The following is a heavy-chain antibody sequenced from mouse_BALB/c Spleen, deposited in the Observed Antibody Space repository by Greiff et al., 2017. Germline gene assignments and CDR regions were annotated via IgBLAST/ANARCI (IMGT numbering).Heavy chain of an antibody. V-gene: IGHV5-9-1*01. Sequence: EVMLVESGGGLVQPGGSLKLSCAASGFTFSSYTMSWVRQTPEKRLEWVATISSGGSYTYYPDSVKGRFTISRDNAKNTLYLQMSSLRSEDTAMYYCARRGAYGNYFDYWGQGTTLTVSS. CDR2: ISSGGSYT. D-gene: IGHD2-10*02. CDR1: GFTFSSYT. CDR3: ARRGAYGNYFDY. J-gene: IGHJ2*01.